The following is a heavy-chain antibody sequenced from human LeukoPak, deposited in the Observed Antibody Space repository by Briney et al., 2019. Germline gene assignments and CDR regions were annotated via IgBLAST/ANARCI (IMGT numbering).Heavy chain of an antibody. J-gene: IGHJ4*02. CDR3: VSFYETY. CDR2: INSDGSWT. D-gene: IGHD2/OR15-2a*01. Sequence: GGSLRLSCAASGNYWMHWVRQAPGQGLVWVSHINSDGSWTSYADSVKGRFTISKDNAKNTVYLQMNSLRAEDTAVYYCVSFYETYWGRGTLATVSS. V-gene: IGHV3-74*01. CDR1: GNYW.